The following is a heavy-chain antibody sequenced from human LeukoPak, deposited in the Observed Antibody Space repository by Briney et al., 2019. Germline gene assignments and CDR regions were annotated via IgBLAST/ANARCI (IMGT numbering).Heavy chain of an antibody. CDR2: ISSSNSYI. Sequence: PGGSLRLSCAASGFTFNRETMNWLRQAPGKGLEWVSSISSSNSYIYYADSVKGRCTISRDNAKNSVYLQMNSLRPEDTAMYYCASDFTGRGIAMTWGQGTLVAVSS. CDR1: GFTFNRET. CDR3: ASDFTGRGIAMT. V-gene: IGHV3-21*06. J-gene: IGHJ5*02. D-gene: IGHD6-13*01.